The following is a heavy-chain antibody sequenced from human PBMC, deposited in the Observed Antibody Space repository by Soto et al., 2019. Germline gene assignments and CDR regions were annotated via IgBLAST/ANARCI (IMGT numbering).Heavy chain of an antibody. CDR3: ARDTYPFVVPAAPEVGACAI. D-gene: IGHD2-15*01. J-gene: IGHJ3*02. Sequence: QVQLVQSGGEVKKPGSSVKVSCSVSGGTFRTYTFSWVRQAPGQGLEWMGSIIPLLGITNYAQKFQGRVTIIADNATTTAYKELSSLTSEDTAILYCARDTYPFVVPAAPEVGACAIGGQGTMVIVSS. V-gene: IGHV1-69*08. CDR1: GGTFRTYT. CDR2: IIPLLGIT.